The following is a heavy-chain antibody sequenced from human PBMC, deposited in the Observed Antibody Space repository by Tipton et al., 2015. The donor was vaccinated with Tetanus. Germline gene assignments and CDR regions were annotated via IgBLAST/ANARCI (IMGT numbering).Heavy chain of an antibody. J-gene: IGHJ2*01. CDR3: ARALTGDARYFDL. CDR1: GNSFTSYW. CDR2: IYLGDSDT. V-gene: IGHV5-51*01. D-gene: IGHD7-27*01. Sequence: QLVQSGAEVKKPGESLKISCKGSGNSFTSYWIGWVRQMPGEGLEWMGIIYLGDSDTRYSPSFQGQVTISADKSISTAYLQWSSLKASDTAMYYCARALTGDARYFDLWGRGTLVTVSS.